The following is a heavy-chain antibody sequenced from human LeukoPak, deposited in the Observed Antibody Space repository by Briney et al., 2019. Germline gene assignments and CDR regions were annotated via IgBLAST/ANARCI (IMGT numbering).Heavy chain of an antibody. Sequence: PSETLSLTCTVSGGSISSSYWSWIRQPPGKGLEWIGYIYYSGSTNYNPSLKSRVTISVDTSKNQFSLKLSSVTAADTAVYYCASGSGSFLFDYWGQGTLVTVSS. D-gene: IGHD1-26*01. CDR3: ASGSGSFLFDY. CDR1: GGSISSSY. V-gene: IGHV4-59*12. CDR2: IYYSGST. J-gene: IGHJ4*02.